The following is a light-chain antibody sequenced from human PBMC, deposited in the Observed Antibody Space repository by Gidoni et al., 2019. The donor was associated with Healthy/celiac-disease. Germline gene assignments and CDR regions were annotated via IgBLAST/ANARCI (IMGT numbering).Light chain of an antibody. CDR1: QDISNY. V-gene: IGKV1-33*01. CDR3: QQYDNLLT. J-gene: IGKJ4*01. Sequence: DIQMTQSPSPLSASVVDRVTITCQASQDISNYLNWYQQKPGKAPKLLIYDASNLETGVPSRFSGSGSGTDFTFTISSLQPEDIATYNCQQYDNLLTFGGGTKVEIK. CDR2: DAS.